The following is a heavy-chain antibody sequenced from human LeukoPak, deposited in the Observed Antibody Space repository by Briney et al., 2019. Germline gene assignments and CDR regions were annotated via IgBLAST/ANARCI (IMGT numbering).Heavy chain of an antibody. CDR2: INQDGSEK. V-gene: IGHV3-7*01. J-gene: IGHJ3*02. CDR3: ARGSNSAFDI. CDR1: EFTFSNFR. D-gene: IGHD6-13*01. Sequence: QSAGTLSLSCATSEFTFSNFRMTWVRQAPGKGPERMASINQDGSEKYYVDTVKGGFTISRDNAKNSVYLQMNNLRDEDTAVYYCARGSNSAFDIWGQGTMVTVSS.